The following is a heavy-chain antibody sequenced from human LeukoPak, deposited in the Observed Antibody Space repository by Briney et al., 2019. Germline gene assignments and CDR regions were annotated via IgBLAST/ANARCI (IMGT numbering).Heavy chain of an antibody. CDR2: TKNKADSYTT. J-gene: IGHJ4*02. Sequence: VQPGGSLILSCAASGFTFSDHYMDWVRQAPGTGLEWVGRTKNKADSYTTQYAASVKGRFTISRDDSKNSLYLQMNSLRTEDTAVYYCVRDTTTGLDYWGQGTLVTVSS. D-gene: IGHD1-1*01. V-gene: IGHV3-72*01. CDR1: GFTFSDHY. CDR3: VRDTTTGLDY.